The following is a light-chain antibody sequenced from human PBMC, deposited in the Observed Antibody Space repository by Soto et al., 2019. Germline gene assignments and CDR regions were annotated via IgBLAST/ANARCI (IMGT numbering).Light chain of an antibody. CDR3: AAWDGNPRAVV. CDR2: END. CDR1: SSNIGNYY. V-gene: IGLV1-51*02. J-gene: IGLJ2*01. Sequence: QSVLTQPPSLSAAPGQKVTISCSGSSSNIGNYYVCWYQHLPVTAPKFLIYENDKRPSGIPDRFSGSKSGTSATLDITGLQTGDEADYYCAAWDGNPRAVVFGGGTKVTVL.